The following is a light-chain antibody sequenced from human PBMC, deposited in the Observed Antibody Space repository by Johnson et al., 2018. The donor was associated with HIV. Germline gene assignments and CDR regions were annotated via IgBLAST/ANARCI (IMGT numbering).Light chain of an antibody. CDR2: DNN. CDR3: GTWDSSLSAGGS. CDR1: SSNIGNNY. V-gene: IGLV1-51*01. Sequence: QSVLTQPPSVSAAPGQKVTISCSGSSSNIGNNYVSWYQQLPGTAPKLLIYDNNKRPSGIPDRFSGSKSGTSATLGITGLQTGDAADYYCGTWDSSLSAGGSFGTGTYVPVL. J-gene: IGLJ1*01.